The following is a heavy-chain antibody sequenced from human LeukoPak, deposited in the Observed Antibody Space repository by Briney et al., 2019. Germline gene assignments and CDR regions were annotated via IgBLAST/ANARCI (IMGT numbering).Heavy chain of an antibody. CDR1: GYTFTGYY. Sequence: ALVKVSCKASGYTFTGYYMYWVRQAPGQGLEWMGWINPNSGGTNYAQKFQGRVTMTRDTSISTDYMELSSLRSDDTAVYYCARRSGYSSSWYEATAHDWFDPWGQGTLVTVSS. J-gene: IGHJ5*02. V-gene: IGHV1-2*02. D-gene: IGHD6-13*01. CDR3: ARRSGYSSSWYEATAHDWFDP. CDR2: INPNSGGT.